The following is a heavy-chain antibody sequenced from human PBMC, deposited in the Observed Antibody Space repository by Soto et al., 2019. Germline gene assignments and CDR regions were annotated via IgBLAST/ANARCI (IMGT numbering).Heavy chain of an antibody. CDR2: IDSGNGNT. CDR3: ARAANDYSRFDY. J-gene: IGHJ4*02. Sequence: QVQLVQSGAEVKKPGASVKVSCKASGYTFTRNAIHWVRQAPGQRPEWIGKIDSGNGNTKYSEKFQGRVTITRDTSASAAYRERSTLRSEDTSIYYCARAANDYSRFDYWGQGTLVTVSS. D-gene: IGHD2-21*01. CDR1: GYTFTRNA. V-gene: IGHV1-3*01.